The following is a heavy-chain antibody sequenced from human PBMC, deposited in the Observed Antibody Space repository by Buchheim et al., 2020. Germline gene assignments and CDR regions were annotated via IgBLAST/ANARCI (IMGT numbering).Heavy chain of an antibody. CDR3: AVGTFTCGGDCYSDDY. V-gene: IGHV1-69*04. CDR1: GGTFSSYA. D-gene: IGHD2-21*02. CDR2: IIPILGIA. Sequence: QVQLVQPGAEVKKPGSSVKVSCKASGGTFSSYAISWVRQAPGQGLEWMGRIIPILGIANYAQKFQGRVTITADKSTSTAYMELSSLRSEDTAVYYCAVGTFTCGGDCYSDDYWGQGTL. J-gene: IGHJ4*02.